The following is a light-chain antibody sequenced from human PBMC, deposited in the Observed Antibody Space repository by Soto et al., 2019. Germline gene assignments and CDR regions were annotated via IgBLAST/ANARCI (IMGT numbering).Light chain of an antibody. J-gene: IGLJ1*01. CDR2: YDS. V-gene: IGLV3-21*04. CDR1: NIGSKS. Sequence: SYELTQPPSVSVAPGKTARITWWGNNIGSKSVHLYQQKPGQAPVLVIYYDSDRPSGIPERFSGSNSGNTATLTISRVEAGDEADYYCQVWDRSSDHYVFGTGTKLTVL. CDR3: QVWDRSSDHYV.